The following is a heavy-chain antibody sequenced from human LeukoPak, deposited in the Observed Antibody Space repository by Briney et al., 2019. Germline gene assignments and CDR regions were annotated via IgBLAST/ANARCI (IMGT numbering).Heavy chain of an antibody. V-gene: IGHV1-69*04. CDR3: ARVVPDTAMVLDPTSWFDP. CDR1: GGTFSSYA. CDR2: IIPILCIA. J-gene: IGHJ5*02. D-gene: IGHD5-18*01. Sequence: SVTVSCKASGGTFSSYAISWVRQAPGQGLEWMGSIIPILCIANYAQTFQGRVTITADKSTSTAYMELSRLRSEDTAVYYCARVVPDTAMVLDPTSWFDPWGQGTLVTVSS.